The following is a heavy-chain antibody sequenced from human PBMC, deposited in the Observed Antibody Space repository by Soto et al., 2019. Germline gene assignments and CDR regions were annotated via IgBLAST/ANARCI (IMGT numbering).Heavy chain of an antibody. CDR1: GYTFTSYD. CDR3: ARGRGWRDF. J-gene: IGHJ4*02. Sequence: ASVKVSCKASGYTFTSYDISRVRQAPGQGLEWMGWVNPNSGYTDYAQKFQGRVTMTRNTSISTVYMELSSLKSDDTAVYFCARGRGWRDFWGQGTLVTVSS. V-gene: IGHV1-8*01. CDR2: VNPNSGYT. D-gene: IGHD6-19*01.